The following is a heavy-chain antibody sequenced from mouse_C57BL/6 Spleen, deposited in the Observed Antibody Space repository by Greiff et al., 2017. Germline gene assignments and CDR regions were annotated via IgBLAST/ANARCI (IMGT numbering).Heavy chain of an antibody. Sequence: QVHVKQSGAELVRPGTSVKMSCKASGYTFTNYWIGWAKQRPGHGLEWIGAIYPGGGYTHYNEKFKGKATLTAAKSSSTAYMQFSSLTSEGSAIYYCARDGSSYGDFDVWGTGTTVTVSS. CDR3: ARDGSSYGDFDV. CDR2: IYPGGGYT. J-gene: IGHJ1*03. D-gene: IGHD1-1*01. V-gene: IGHV1-63*01. CDR1: GYTFTNYW.